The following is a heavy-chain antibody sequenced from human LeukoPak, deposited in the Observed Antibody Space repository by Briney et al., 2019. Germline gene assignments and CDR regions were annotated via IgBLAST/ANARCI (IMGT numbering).Heavy chain of an antibody. Sequence: PSQTLSLTCTVSGGSISSGGYYWSWIRQHPGKGLEWIGYIYYSGSTYYNPSLKSRVTISVDTYKNQFSLKLSSVTAADTAVYYCARIELRLAYFDYWGQGTLVTVSS. D-gene: IGHD5-12*01. CDR1: GGSISSGGYY. CDR2: IYYSGST. V-gene: IGHV4-31*03. J-gene: IGHJ4*02. CDR3: ARIELRLAYFDY.